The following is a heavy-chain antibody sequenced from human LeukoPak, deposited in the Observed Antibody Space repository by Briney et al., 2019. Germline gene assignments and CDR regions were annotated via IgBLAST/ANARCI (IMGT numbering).Heavy chain of an antibody. J-gene: IGHJ4*02. CDR1: GDSVSRNGAA. V-gene: IGHV6-1*01. D-gene: IGHD6-19*01. CDR3: ASGAVAGLAY. Sequence: SQTLSLTCAISGDSVSRNGAAWNWIRQSPSRGLEWLGRTYYRSKWNNDYAVSVKSRITINPDTSKNQFSLQLNSVTPEDTAVYYCASGAVAGLAYWGQGTLVTVSS. CDR2: TYYRSKWNN.